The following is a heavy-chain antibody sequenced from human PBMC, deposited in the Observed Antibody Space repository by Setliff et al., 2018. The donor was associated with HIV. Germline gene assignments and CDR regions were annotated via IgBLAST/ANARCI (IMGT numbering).Heavy chain of an antibody. V-gene: IGHV3-66*02. CDR2: IYSDGST. CDR1: GFTFSSYE. J-gene: IGHJ4*02. D-gene: IGHD3-22*01. Sequence: GGSLRLSCAASGFTFSSYEMNWVRQAPGKGLEWVSTIYSDGSTYHADSVKGRFTLSRDTSKNTLSLQMNSLRPEDTAVFYCARARLYSSALDYWGQGTLVTVSS. CDR3: ARARLYSSALDY.